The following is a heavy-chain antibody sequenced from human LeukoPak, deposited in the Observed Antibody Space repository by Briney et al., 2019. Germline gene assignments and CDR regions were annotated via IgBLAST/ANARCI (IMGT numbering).Heavy chain of an antibody. D-gene: IGHD3-10*01. CDR3: ARDSRTFTMIRGAPPDY. CDR1: GYSFSSYG. J-gene: IGHJ4*02. V-gene: IGHV1-18*03. CDR2: INTYNDNT. Sequence: VASVKVSCKASGYSFSSYGISWVRQAPGQGLEWMGWINTYNDNTDYAQKFQDRVTLTTDTPTSTAYMELRSLTSDDMAIYYCARDSRTFTMIRGAPPDYWGQGTLVTVSS.